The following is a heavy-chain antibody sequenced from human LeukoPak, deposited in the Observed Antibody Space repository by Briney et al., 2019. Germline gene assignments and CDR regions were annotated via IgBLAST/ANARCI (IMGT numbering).Heavy chain of an antibody. J-gene: IGHJ4*02. Sequence: SETLSLTCTVSGGSMNSYYWSWIRQPPGKGLEWIGHIFHSGNTNDNPSLKSRVTISVDPSKNQFSLRLRSVAAADTAVYYCARTYYDSWGYYEVTYWGQGTLVTVSS. V-gene: IGHV4-59*01. D-gene: IGHD3-22*01. CDR3: ARTYYDSWGYYEVTY. CDR1: GGSMNSYY. CDR2: IFHSGNT.